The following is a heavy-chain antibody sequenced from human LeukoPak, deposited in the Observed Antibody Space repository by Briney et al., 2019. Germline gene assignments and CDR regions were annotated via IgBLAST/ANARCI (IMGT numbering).Heavy chain of an antibody. Sequence: PSETLSLTCTVSGGSLTTYQWTWIRQPAGKGLEWIGLIYTSGNTNYNPSLKSRVTMSVDTSKNQFFLKLSSVTAADTAVYYCARDQHSSGWYGYFDLWGRGTLVTVSS. CDR2: IYTSGNT. J-gene: IGHJ2*01. V-gene: IGHV4-4*07. CDR1: GGSLTTYQ. CDR3: ARDQHSSGWYGYFDL. D-gene: IGHD6-19*01.